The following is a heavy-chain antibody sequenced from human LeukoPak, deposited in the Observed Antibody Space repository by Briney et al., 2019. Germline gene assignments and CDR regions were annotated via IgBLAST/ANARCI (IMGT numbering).Heavy chain of an antibody. CDR1: GGTFSGYA. D-gene: IGHD3-22*01. J-gene: IGHJ4*02. CDR2: IIPILGTA. Sequence: SVKVSCKASGGTFSGYAISWVRQAPGQGLEWMGGIIPILGTANYAQKFQGRVTITADESTSTAYMELSSLRSEDTAVYYCARDLGEGYYYDSSALDYWGQGTLVTVSS. CDR3: ARDLGEGYYYDSSALDY. V-gene: IGHV1-69*13.